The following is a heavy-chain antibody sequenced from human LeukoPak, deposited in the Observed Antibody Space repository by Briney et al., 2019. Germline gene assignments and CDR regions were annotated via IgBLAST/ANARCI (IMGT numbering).Heavy chain of an antibody. CDR1: GFTFSSYW. D-gene: IGHD4-23*01. Sequence: GGSLRLSCAASGFTFSSYWMNRVRQAPGKGLVWVSRIASDGSSTTYADSVRGRFSISRDNAKNTLYLQMNNLRVEDTAVYYCARGRPHGNDYWGQGTLVTVSS. CDR3: ARGRPHGNDY. V-gene: IGHV3-74*01. CDR2: IASDGSST. J-gene: IGHJ4*02.